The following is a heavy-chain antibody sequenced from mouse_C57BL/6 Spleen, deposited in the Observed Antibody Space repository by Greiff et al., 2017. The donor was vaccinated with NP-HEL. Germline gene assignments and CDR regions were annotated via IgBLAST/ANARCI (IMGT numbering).Heavy chain of an antibody. CDR2: ISDGGSYT. D-gene: IGHD2-4*01. CDR3: ARRDDSVYYAMDY. V-gene: IGHV5-4*01. J-gene: IGHJ4*01. Sequence: EVHLVESGGGLVKPGGSLKLSCAASGFTFSSYAMSWVRQTPEKRLEWVATISDGGSYTYYPDNVKGRFTISRDNAKNNLYLQMSHLKSEDTAMYYCARRDDSVYYAMDYWGQGTSVTVSS. CDR1: GFTFSSYA.